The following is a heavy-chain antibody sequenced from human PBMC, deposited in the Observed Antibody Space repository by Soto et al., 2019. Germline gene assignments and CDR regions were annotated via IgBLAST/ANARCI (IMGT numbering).Heavy chain of an antibody. CDR1: GYTFTGYY. CDR2: INPNSGGT. J-gene: IGHJ3*02. CDR3: ARVLPLYCSGGSCYSSSSGLGDAFDI. D-gene: IGHD2-15*01. Sequence: QVQLVQSGAEVKKPGASVKVSCKASGYTFTGYYMHWVRQAPGQGLEWMGWINPNSGGTNYAQKCQGWVTMTRDTSISTAYMELSRLRSDDTAVYYCARVLPLYCSGGSCYSSSSGLGDAFDIWGQGTMVTVSS. V-gene: IGHV1-2*04.